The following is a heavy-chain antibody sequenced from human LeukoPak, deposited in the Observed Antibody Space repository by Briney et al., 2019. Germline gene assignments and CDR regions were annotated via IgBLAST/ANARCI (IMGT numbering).Heavy chain of an antibody. J-gene: IGHJ4*02. Sequence: KPSETLSLTCTVSGGSISSYYWSWIRQPPGKGLEWIGYIYYSGSTNYNPSLKSRVTISVDTSKNQFSLKLSSVTAADTAVYYCARVGPAVAGTMGYFDYWGQGTLVTVSS. CDR3: ARVGPAVAGTMGYFDY. CDR1: GGSISSYY. D-gene: IGHD6-19*01. V-gene: IGHV4-59*01. CDR2: IYYSGST.